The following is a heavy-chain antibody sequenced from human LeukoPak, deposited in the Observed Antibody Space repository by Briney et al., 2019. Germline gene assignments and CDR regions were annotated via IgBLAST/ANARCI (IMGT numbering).Heavy chain of an antibody. CDR2: IYAAGNT. J-gene: IGHJ4*02. Sequence: GGSLRLSCAASGFPVSSNYMSWVRQAPGQGLEWVSHIYAAGNTFYADSVKGRFSISRDDSKNTLYLQMNSLRAEDTAVYYCARLSAGFHWGQGTLVTVSS. CDR1: GFPVSSNY. CDR3: ARLSAGFH. D-gene: IGHD6-13*01. V-gene: IGHV3-66*01.